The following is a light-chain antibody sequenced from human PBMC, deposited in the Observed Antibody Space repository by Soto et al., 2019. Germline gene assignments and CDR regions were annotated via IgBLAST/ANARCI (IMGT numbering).Light chain of an antibody. CDR2: AAS. Sequence: DIQMTQSPSSLSASVGDRVTITCRACQGISNYLAWYQQKPGKVPKLLIYAASTLQSGVPSRFSGSGSGTDFTLTISSLQPEDVATYYCQKYNSALTWTFGQGTKVEIK. V-gene: IGKV1-27*01. CDR1: QGISNY. CDR3: QKYNSALTWT. J-gene: IGKJ1*01.